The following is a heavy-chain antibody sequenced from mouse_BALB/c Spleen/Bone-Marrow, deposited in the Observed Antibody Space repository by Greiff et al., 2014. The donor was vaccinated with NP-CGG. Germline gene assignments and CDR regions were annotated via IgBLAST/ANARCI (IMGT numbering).Heavy chain of an antibody. J-gene: IGHJ3*01. D-gene: IGHD2-3*01. CDR1: GYSFTTYW. CDR2: INPSNGRT. CDR3: ARYDGPAWFAY. Sequence: QVQLKESGAELVKPGASVRLSCKASGYSFTTYWIHWVKQRPGQGLEWIGEINPSNGRTNYNEKFKSKATLTVDKSSSTAYMQLSSLTSEDSAVYYCARYDGPAWFAYWGQGTLDTVSA. V-gene: IGHV1S81*02.